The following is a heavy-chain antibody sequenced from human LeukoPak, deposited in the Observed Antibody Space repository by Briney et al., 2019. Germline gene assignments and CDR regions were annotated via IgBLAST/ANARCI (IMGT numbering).Heavy chain of an antibody. CDR1: GFTFSTYY. V-gene: IGHV3-21*01. Sequence: GGSLRLSCAASGFTFSTYYMNWVRQAPGRGLEWVSFITGSSSYIYYTDSVKGRFTISRDNAKNSLFLQMNSLRDEDTAVYYCASGFSSSPYFDYWGQGTLVTVSS. D-gene: IGHD6-6*01. J-gene: IGHJ4*02. CDR2: ITGSSSYI. CDR3: ASGFSSSPYFDY.